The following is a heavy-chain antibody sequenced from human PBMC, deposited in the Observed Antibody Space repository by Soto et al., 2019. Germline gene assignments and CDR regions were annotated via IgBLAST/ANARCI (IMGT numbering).Heavy chain of an antibody. J-gene: IGHJ4*02. CDR2: INSGSTHI. CDR1: GFTFREYS. V-gene: IGHV3-21*01. CDR3: ARERADGSIDY. Sequence: EVQMVESGGGLVRPGGSLRLSCAAAGFTFREYSMNWVRQAPGKGLEWVSSINSGSTHIYASDSMKGRFTISKDNANNILFMQMDSLRVDDTAVYYCARERADGSIDYGGLGTLVSVYS.